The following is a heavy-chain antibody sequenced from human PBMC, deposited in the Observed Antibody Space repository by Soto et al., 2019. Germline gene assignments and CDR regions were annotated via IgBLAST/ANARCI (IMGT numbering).Heavy chain of an antibody. D-gene: IGHD2-21*02. CDR2: ISYDGGER. CDR3: ARDLPLYCRGDCNFDF. V-gene: IGHV3-30*03. Sequence: GGSLRLSCVVSGFIFSRYGMHWVRQAPGKGLEWVTGISYDGGERFYADSVKGRFTISRDNSKNRLDLQMGSLRPEDTAVYYCARDLPLYCRGDCNFDFWGQGTLVTVSS. CDR1: GFIFSRYG. J-gene: IGHJ4*02.